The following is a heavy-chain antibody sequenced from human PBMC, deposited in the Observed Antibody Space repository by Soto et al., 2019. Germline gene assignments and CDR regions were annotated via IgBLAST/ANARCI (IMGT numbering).Heavy chain of an antibody. CDR1: GYTFTSYG. CDR2: ISAYNGNT. V-gene: IGHV1-18*01. Sequence: ASVKVSCKASGYTFTSYGISWVRQAPGQGLEWMGWISAYNGNTKYAQKLQGRVTMTTDTSTSTAYMELRSLRSDDTAVYYCARDLSGGNSGVWFDPWGQGTLVTVSS. CDR3: ARDLSGGNSGVWFDP. J-gene: IGHJ5*02. D-gene: IGHD2-21*02.